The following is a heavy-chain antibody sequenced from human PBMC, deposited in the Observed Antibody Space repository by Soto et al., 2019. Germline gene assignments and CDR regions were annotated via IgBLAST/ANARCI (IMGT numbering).Heavy chain of an antibody. CDR1: GYTFTNYG. CDR3: ARGVGCGSYYNQYNWFDP. J-gene: IGHJ5*02. Sequence: QVQLVQSGGEVKKPGASVKVSCKASGYTFTNYGISWVRQAPGQGLEWMGWINVYNGNTKYAQKVQGRVTMTTDTPTSTAYMELRSLRSDDTAVYYRARGVGCGSYYNQYNWFDPWGQGTLVSVSS. V-gene: IGHV1-18*01. D-gene: IGHD3-10*01. CDR2: INVYNGNT.